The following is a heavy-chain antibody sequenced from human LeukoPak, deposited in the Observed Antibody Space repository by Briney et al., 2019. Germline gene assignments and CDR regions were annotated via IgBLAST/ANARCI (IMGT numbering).Heavy chain of an antibody. CDR3: ARVGDFQSVAGNCDS. V-gene: IGHV3-21*01. CDR1: GFTFSSYS. Sequence: PGGSLRLSCAASGFTFSSYSMNWVRQAPGKGPEWVSAISSSSSYIYYADSVKGRFTISRDNAKNSLYLQMNSLRAEDTAVYYCARVGDFQSVAGNCDSWGQGTLVTVSS. D-gene: IGHD6-19*01. J-gene: IGHJ5*01. CDR2: ISSSSSYI.